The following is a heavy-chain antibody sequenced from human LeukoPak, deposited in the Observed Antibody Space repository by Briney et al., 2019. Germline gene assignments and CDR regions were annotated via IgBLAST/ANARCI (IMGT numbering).Heavy chain of an antibody. CDR1: GFTFSSYS. CDR2: ISSSSSTI. V-gene: IGHV3-48*02. CDR3: ASESTDYFDY. Sequence: PGGSLRLSCAASGFTFSSYSMNWVRQAPGKGLEWVSYISSSSSTIYYADSVKGRFTISRDNAKNSLYLQMISLRDEDTAVYYCASESTDYFDYWGQGTLVTVSS. D-gene: IGHD5/OR15-5a*01. J-gene: IGHJ4*02.